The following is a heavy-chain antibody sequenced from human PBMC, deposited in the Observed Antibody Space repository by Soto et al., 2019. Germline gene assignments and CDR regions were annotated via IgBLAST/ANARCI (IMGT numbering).Heavy chain of an antibody. J-gene: IGHJ4*01. Sequence: GASLKSCDKVAVYRYTHNLISCVRPMHGEGLEWMGRIDPRDSYTNYSPSFQGHVTISVDKSDNTSYLQWNSLRASDSAMYFCARSNCLPTSCYTGYFDYWGRGIRVTVS. V-gene: IGHV5-10-1*01. CDR3: ARSNCLPTSCYTGYFDY. CDR2: IDPRDSYT. D-gene: IGHD2-2*02. CDR1: VYRYTHNL.